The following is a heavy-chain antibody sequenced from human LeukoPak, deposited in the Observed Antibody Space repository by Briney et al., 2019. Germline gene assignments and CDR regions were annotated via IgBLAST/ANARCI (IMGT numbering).Heavy chain of an antibody. Sequence: SQTLSLTCTVSGGSISSGGYSWSWIRQHPGKGLEWIGYIYYSGSTYYNPSLKSRVTISVDTSKNQFSLKLSSVTAADTAVYYCASYSALPYYYYGMDVWGQGTTVTVSS. J-gene: IGHJ6*02. V-gene: IGHV4-31*03. CDR2: IYYSGST. CDR1: GGSISSGGYS. D-gene: IGHD2-15*01. CDR3: ASYSALPYYYYGMDV.